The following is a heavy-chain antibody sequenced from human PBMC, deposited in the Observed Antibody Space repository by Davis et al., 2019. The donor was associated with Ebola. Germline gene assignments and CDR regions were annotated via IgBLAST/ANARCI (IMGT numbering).Heavy chain of an antibody. J-gene: IGHJ4*02. CDR1: GGSFSGYY. CDR3: TLRGQQLYFDY. D-gene: IGHD6-13*01. Sequence: PSETLSLTCAVYGGSFSGYYWSWIRQPPGKGLEWIGEINHSGSTNYNPSLKSRVTISVDTSKNQFSLKLSSVTAADTAVYYCTLRGQQLYFDYWGQGTLVTVSS. CDR2: INHSGST. V-gene: IGHV4-34*01.